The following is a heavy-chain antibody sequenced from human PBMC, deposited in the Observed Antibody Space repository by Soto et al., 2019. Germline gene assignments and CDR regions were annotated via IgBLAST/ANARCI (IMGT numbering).Heavy chain of an antibody. V-gene: IGHV3-23*01. J-gene: IGHJ4*02. CDR1: GFTFSSYT. CDR2: ISGSGGST. CDR3: ARVGSSSWYNFDF. D-gene: IGHD6-13*01. Sequence: GGSLRLSCAASGFTFSSYTMSWVRQVPGKGLEWVSAISGSGGSTYYADSVKGRFTISRDNSKNTLYLQMNSLRAEDTAVYYCARVGSSSWYNFDFWGQGTLVTSPQ.